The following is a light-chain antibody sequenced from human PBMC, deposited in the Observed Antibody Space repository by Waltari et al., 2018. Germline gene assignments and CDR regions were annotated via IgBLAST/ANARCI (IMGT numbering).Light chain of an antibody. J-gene: IGKJ2*01. V-gene: IGKV4-1*01. Sequence: DIVMTQSPDSLAVSLGDRAPVSCRSTQSVLYSSNNKNYLAWYQHKPGQPPKLLIYWASTRESGVPDRFSGSGSGTDFTLTISSLQAEDVAVYYCHQYYGTPYTFGQGTKVEIK. CDR2: WAS. CDR1: QSVLYSSNNKNY. CDR3: HQYYGTPYT.